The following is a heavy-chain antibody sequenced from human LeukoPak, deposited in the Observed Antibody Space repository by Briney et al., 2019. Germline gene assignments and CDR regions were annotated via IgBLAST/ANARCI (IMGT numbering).Heavy chain of an antibody. Sequence: PGGSLRLSCTASGFTTSRYGMSWVRQAPGKGLEWVSAISGSADSTYYADSVKGRFTISRDSSKNTLYLQMDSLRAEDTAIYYCAKDSPVCTYWGQGTLVTVSS. CDR1: GFTTSRYG. V-gene: IGHV3-23*01. CDR3: AKDSPVCTY. CDR2: ISGSADST. J-gene: IGHJ4*02. D-gene: IGHD2-8*01.